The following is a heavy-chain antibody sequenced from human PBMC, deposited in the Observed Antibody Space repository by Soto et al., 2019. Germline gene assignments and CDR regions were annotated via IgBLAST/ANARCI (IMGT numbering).Heavy chain of an antibody. CDR3: AAERHFFDSGCYQENYFDF. Sequence: ASVKVSCKASGYLFAGYYLHGVRQAPGQGLEWMGWINPSSGDTEYAQNFEAWATMTRDKSTDTAYLDLSRLRSADTSVYYCAAERHFFDSGCYQENYFDFWGRRHLVAVCS. CDR2: INPSSGDT. J-gene: IGHJ4*02. V-gene: IGHV1-2*04. D-gene: IGHD1-26*01. CDR1: GYLFAGYY.